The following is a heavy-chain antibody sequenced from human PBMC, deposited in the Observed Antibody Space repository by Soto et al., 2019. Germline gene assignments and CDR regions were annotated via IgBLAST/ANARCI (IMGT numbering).Heavy chain of an antibody. CDR2: TKNKANSYTT. Sequence: PGGSLRLSCAASGFTFSDRYMDWVLQAPGKGLEWVGRTKNKANSYTTEYAASVKGRFTISRDDSRNSVYLQMNSLKTDDTAVYYCTVEGAYPGPDFDYWGQGTLVTVSS. D-gene: IGHD3-16*01. V-gene: IGHV3-72*01. CDR1: GFTFSDRY. J-gene: IGHJ4*02. CDR3: TVEGAYPGPDFDY.